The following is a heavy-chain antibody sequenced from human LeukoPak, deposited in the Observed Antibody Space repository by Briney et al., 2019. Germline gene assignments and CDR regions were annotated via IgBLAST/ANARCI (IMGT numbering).Heavy chain of an antibody. J-gene: IGHJ4*02. CDR2: IIDTGST. CDR3: ARGLASGYPPIPFDY. D-gene: IGHD3-3*01. Sequence: PSETLSLTCAVYGGSFSGYYWTWLRQPPGKGLEWIGEIIDTGSTKYNPSLKSRVTISVDTSKNQFSLSLASVPAAHTAVYYCARGLASGYPPIPFDYWGEGTLVTVSS. CDR1: GGSFSGYY. V-gene: IGHV4-34*12.